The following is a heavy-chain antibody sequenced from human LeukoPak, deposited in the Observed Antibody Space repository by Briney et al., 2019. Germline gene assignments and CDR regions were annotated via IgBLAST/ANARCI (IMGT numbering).Heavy chain of an antibody. D-gene: IGHD3-22*01. Sequence: ASVKVSCKASGYTFTSYGISWVRQAPGQGLEWMGWISAYNGNTNYAQKLQGRVTMTTDTSTSTAYMELRSLRPDDTAVYYCARDLSSYYDSSGYYPAPDYWGQGTLVTVSS. V-gene: IGHV1-18*01. CDR2: ISAYNGNT. J-gene: IGHJ4*02. CDR3: ARDLSSYYDSSGYYPAPDY. CDR1: GYTFTSYG.